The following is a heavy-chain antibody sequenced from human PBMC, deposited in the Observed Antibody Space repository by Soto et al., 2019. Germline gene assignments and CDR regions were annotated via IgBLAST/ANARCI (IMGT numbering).Heavy chain of an antibody. CDR1: GYTFTSYD. Sequence: ASVKVSFKASGYTFTSYDINWVRQATGQGLEWMGWMNPNSGNTGYAQKFQGRVTMTRNTSISTAYMEPSSLRSEDTAVYYCARKYSSSSRYYYYGMDVWGQGTTVTVSS. V-gene: IGHV1-8*01. CDR3: ARKYSSSSRYYYYGMDV. CDR2: MNPNSGNT. J-gene: IGHJ6*02. D-gene: IGHD6-6*01.